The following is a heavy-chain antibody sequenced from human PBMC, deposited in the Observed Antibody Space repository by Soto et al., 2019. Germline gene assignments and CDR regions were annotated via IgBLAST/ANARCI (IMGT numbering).Heavy chain of an antibody. J-gene: IGHJ4*02. CDR3: ARDMRGTMVRGGY. CDR1: GFTFSSYS. V-gene: IGHV3-21*01. D-gene: IGHD3-10*01. CDR2: ISSSSSYI. Sequence: EVQLVESGGGLVKPGGSLRLSCAASGFTFSSYSMNWVRQAPGKGLEWVSSISSSSSYIYYADSVKGRFTISRDNAKNSLYLQMNSLRAEDTAVYYCARDMRGTMVRGGYWGQGTLVTVSS.